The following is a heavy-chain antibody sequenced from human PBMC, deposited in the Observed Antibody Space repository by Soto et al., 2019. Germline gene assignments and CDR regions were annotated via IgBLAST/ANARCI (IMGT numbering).Heavy chain of an antibody. D-gene: IGHD3-22*01. V-gene: IGHV3-23*01. Sequence: VQLLESGGGLVQPGGSLRLSCAASGFTFSSYAMSWVRQAPGKGLEWVSAISGSGGSTYYADSVKGRFTISRDNSKNTLYLQMNSLRAEDTAVYYCAKTYYYDSSGYYLPTPADYWGQGTLVTVSS. J-gene: IGHJ4*02. CDR1: GFTFSSYA. CDR3: AKTYYYDSSGYYLPTPADY. CDR2: ISGSGGST.